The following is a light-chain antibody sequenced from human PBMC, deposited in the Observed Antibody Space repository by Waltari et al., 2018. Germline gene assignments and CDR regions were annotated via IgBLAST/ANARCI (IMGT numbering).Light chain of an antibody. CDR1: SGHSAYA. CDR2: LNSDGSH. J-gene: IGLJ2*01. CDR3: HAWRSGILV. Sequence: QLVLTQSPSASASLGASVKLTCTLSSGHSAYAIAWHQQQPGKGPRYLMKLNSDGSHNKGDGIPDRFSGSSSGAERYLTISSLQSEDEADYYCHAWRSGILVFAGGTKLTVL. V-gene: IGLV4-69*01.